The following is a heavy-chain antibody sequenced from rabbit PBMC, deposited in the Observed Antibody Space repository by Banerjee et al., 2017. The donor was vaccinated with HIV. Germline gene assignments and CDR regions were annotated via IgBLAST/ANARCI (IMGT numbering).Heavy chain of an antibody. D-gene: IGHD8-1*01. Sequence: QEQLEESGGDLVQPEGSLTLTCTASGFSLSGSYYLCWVRQAPGKGLEWIACIYPGSSVSTYYASWAKGRFTISKTSSTTVTLQMTSLTAADTATYFCARDSGSSFSSYGMDLWGPGTLVTVS. V-gene: IGHV1S45*01. J-gene: IGHJ6*01. CDR2: IYPGSSVST. CDR3: ARDSGSSFSSYGMDL. CDR1: GFSLSGSYY.